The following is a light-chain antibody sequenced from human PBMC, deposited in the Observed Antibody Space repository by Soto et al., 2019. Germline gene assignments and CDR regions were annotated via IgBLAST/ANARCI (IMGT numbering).Light chain of an antibody. Sequence: IQLTQYPSSLSASVGDRVTITCRASQGISSFLAWYQQKPGKAPNLLIYAESTLQTGDPSRFSGGGSGTDFTLTIHYQQPEDFGTYYWQQVDAYPPTFGGGTKVE. J-gene: IGKJ4*01. V-gene: IGKV1-9*01. CDR2: AES. CDR1: QGISSF. CDR3: QQVDAYPPT.